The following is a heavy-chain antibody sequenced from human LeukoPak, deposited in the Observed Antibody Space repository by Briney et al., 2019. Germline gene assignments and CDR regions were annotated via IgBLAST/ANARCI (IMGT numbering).Heavy chain of an antibody. V-gene: IGHV1-18*01. CDR1: GYTFISYG. Sequence: ASVKVSCKASGYTFISYGISWVRQAPGQGLEWMGWISTHIGNSNYAQKLQGRITMTTDTSTSTAYMELRSLRSDDTAVYYCARVKDYDILTGPEVYFDYWGQGTLVTVSS. D-gene: IGHD3-9*01. J-gene: IGHJ4*02. CDR2: ISTHIGNS. CDR3: ARVKDYDILTGPEVYFDY.